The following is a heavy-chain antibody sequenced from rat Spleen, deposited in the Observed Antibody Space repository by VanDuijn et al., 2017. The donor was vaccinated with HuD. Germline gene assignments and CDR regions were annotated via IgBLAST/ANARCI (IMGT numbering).Heavy chain of an antibody. CDR2: MRFNGDT. D-gene: IGHD1-11*01. Sequence: QVQLKESGPGLVQPSQTLSLTCTVSGFSLPSYNVHWVRQPPGKGLEGMGRMRFNGDTAYNSALKSRLTISRDTSKNQVFLKMNSLQTDDTGTYYCTRGGSAEGVWDWFAYWGQGTLVTVSS. CDR3: TRGGSAEGVWDWFAY. V-gene: IGHV2-63*01. CDR1: GFSLPSYN. J-gene: IGHJ3*01.